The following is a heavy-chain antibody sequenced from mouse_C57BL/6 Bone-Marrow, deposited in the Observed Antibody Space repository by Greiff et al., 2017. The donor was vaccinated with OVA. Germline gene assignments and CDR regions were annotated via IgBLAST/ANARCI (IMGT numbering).Heavy chain of an antibody. CDR2: IDPENGDT. J-gene: IGHJ3*01. Sequence: EVKLQQSGAELVRPGASVKLSCTASGFNIKDDYMHWVKQRPEQGLEWIGWIDPENGDTEYASKFQGKATITADTSSNTAYLQLSSLTSEDTAVYYCTRYDYGAWFAYWGQGTLVTVSA. V-gene: IGHV14-4*01. CDR1: GFNIKDDY. D-gene: IGHD2-4*01. CDR3: TRYDYGAWFAY.